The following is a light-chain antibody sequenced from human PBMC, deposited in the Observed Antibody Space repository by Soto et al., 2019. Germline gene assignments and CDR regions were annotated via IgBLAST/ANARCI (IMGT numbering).Light chain of an antibody. CDR1: QTTNTW. CDR2: DAS. V-gene: IGKV1-5*01. J-gene: IGKJ2*01. CDR3: KQYISYPYT. Sequence: DIQMTQFPSTLSASVGDRVTITCRASQTTNTWLAWYQQKPGTAPKLLIYDASSLEGGVPSRFSASGSGTELTLTISSQQPDDLATYYCKQYISYPYTFGQGTKVEIK.